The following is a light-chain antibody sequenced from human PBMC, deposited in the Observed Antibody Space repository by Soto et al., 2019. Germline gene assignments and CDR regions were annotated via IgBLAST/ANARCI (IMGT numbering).Light chain of an antibody. CDR1: RSSIGSNT. CDR2: NTN. Sequence: QSVLTQPPSASGTPGQRVTISCSGSRSSIGSNTINWYQHLPGTAPKLLIYNTNQRPSGAPDRFSGSKSGTSASLAISGLQSEDEADYYCATWDDSPRDVVFGGGTKLTVL. J-gene: IGLJ2*01. CDR3: ATWDDSPRDVV. V-gene: IGLV1-44*01.